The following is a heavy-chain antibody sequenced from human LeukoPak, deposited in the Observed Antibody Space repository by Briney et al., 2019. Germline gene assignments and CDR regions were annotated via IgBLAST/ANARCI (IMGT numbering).Heavy chain of an antibody. D-gene: IGHD1-26*01. CDR3: ARAAYDSGSYIVNHDY. CDR1: GFTFSSYA. Sequence: GGSLRLSCAASGFTFSSYAMTWVRRAPGKGLEWVAVISYDGSNKYYADSVKGRFTISRDNSKNTLYLQMSSLRAEDTAVYYCARAAYDSGSYIVNHDYWGQGTLVIVSS. J-gene: IGHJ4*02. V-gene: IGHV3-30*03. CDR2: ISYDGSNK.